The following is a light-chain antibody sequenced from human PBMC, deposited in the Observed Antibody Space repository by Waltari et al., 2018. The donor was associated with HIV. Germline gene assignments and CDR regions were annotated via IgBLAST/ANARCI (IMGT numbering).Light chain of an antibody. Sequence: DIVMTQSPDSLPVSLGERATINCKSSQSVLYSSDHKNYLAWFQQKPGQPPELLIYWASTRESGVPDRFSGSGSGTDFTLTISSLQAEDVAVYYCQQYYTTPWTFGQGTKVEIK. CDR2: WAS. J-gene: IGKJ1*01. CDR3: QQYYTTPWT. CDR1: QSVLYSSDHKNY. V-gene: IGKV4-1*01.